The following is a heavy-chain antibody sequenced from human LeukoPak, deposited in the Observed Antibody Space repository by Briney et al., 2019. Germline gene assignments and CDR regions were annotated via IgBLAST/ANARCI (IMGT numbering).Heavy chain of an antibody. J-gene: IGHJ3*02. V-gene: IGHV3-53*05. CDR2: IYSGGTT. CDR3: AKDGETGISKWPVIVGAFDI. Sequence: GGSLRLSCAASGFTVSSNYMSWVRQAPGKGVEGVSVIYSGGTTYYADSVKGQFTISRDNSKNTLYLQMNSLRAEDTAVYYCAKDGETGISKWPVIVGAFDIWGQGTMVTVSS. CDR1: GFTVSSNY. D-gene: IGHD2-21*01.